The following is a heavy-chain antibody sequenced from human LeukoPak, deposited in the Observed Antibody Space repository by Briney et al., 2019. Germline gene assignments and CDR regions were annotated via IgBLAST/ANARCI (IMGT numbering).Heavy chain of an antibody. CDR2: IRSKAYGGTT. V-gene: IGHV3-49*04. Sequence: PGGSLRLSCTGSGFTFGDYAMSWVRQAPGKGLEWLGFIRSKAYGGTTEYAASVKGRFTISRDDSKSIAYLQMNSLKTEDTAVYYCTRARVPGVVIPVDYWGQGTLVTVSS. D-gene: IGHD3-3*01. J-gene: IGHJ4*02. CDR1: GFTFGDYA. CDR3: TRARVPGVVIPVDY.